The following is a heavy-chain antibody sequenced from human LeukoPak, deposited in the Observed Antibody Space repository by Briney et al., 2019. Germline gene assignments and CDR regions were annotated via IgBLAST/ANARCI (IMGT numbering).Heavy chain of an antibody. CDR3: AKVWPYIWNDWGFDY. CDR1: GFTFSSYT. J-gene: IGHJ4*02. D-gene: IGHD1-1*01. CDR2: ISVGGSVT. Sequence: PGESLRLSCAASGFTFSSYTMTWVRQAPGKGLEWVSGISVGGSVTSYANSVKGLFTISRDNSKNTLFLQMNSLRAEDTAVYYCAKVWPYIWNDWGFDYWGQGTLVTVSS. V-gene: IGHV3-23*01.